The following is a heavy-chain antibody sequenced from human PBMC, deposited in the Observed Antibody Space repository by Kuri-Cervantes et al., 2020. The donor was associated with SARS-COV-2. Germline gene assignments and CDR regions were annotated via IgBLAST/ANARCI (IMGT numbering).Heavy chain of an antibody. CDR2: IYYSGST. J-gene: IGHJ4*02. D-gene: IGHD3-3*01. CDR1: GGSISSSSYY. CDR3: ARVKTIFGVAPFDY. V-gene: IGHV4-39*07. Sequence: SETLSLTCTVSGGSISSSSYYWGWIRQPPGKGLEWIGSIYYSGSTYYNPSLKSRVTISVDTSKNQFSLKLSSVTAADTAVYYCARVKTIFGVAPFDYWGQGTLVTVS.